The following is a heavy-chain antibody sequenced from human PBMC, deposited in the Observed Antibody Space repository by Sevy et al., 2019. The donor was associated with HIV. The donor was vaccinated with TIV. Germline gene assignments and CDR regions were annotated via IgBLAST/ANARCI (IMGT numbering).Heavy chain of an antibody. V-gene: IGHV3-23*01. J-gene: IGHJ5*02. D-gene: IGHD6-19*01. CDR2: ISGSGDNT. CDR1: GFTFSSYS. CDR3: AKDLCSSGWCTWFDP. Sequence: GGSLRLSCAASGFTFSSYSMTWVRQAPGKGLEWVSDISGSGDNTYYEDSVKGRFTISRDNSKNTLYLQMNSLRAEDTAFYYCAKDLCSSGWCTWFDPWGQRTLVTVSS.